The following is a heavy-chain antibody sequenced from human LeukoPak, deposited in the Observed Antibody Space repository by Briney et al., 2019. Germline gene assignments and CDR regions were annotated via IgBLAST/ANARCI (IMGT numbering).Heavy chain of an antibody. V-gene: IGHV4-59*08. CDR2: IYYSGST. Sequence: SETLSLTCTVSGGSISSYYWSWIRQPPGKGLEWIGYIYYSGSTNYNPSLKSRVTISVDTSKNQFSLKLSSVTAADTAVYYCARLYSSSWSTYYFDYWGQGTLVTVSS. J-gene: IGHJ4*02. D-gene: IGHD6-13*01. CDR3: ARLYSSSWSTYYFDY. CDR1: GGSISSYY.